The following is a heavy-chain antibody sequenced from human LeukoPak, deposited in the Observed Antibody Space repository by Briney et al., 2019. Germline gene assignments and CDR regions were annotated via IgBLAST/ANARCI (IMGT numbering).Heavy chain of an antibody. D-gene: IGHD5-12*01. CDR3: ASQSGYDWRYYFDY. CDR2: IYYSGST. V-gene: IGHV4-59*08. CDR1: GGSISSYY. Sequence: SETLSLTCTVSGGSISSYYWSWIRQPPGKGLEWIGYIYYSGSTNYNPSLKSRVTISVDTSKNQFSLKLSSVTAADTAVYYCASQSGYDWRYYFDYWGQGTLVTVSS. J-gene: IGHJ4*02.